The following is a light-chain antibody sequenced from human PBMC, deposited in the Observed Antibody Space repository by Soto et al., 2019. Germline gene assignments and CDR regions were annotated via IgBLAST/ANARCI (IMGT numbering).Light chain of an antibody. Sequence: EIVLTQSPGTLSLSPGERATLSCRASQGVSSSSLAGFQQKPGQAPRLLIYGASNRATGIPDRFSGSGSGTDFTLTVSRLEPEDFAVYYCQHYDNSPMYTFGQGTKLEIK. CDR1: QGVSSSS. CDR2: GAS. CDR3: QHYDNSPMYT. J-gene: IGKJ2*01. V-gene: IGKV3-20*01.